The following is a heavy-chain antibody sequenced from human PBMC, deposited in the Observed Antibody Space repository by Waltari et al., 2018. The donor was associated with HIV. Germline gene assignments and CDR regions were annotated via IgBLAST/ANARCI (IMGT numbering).Heavy chain of an antibody. V-gene: IGHV3-21*04. CDR3: AAFLCGEDCRDGFDV. J-gene: IGHJ3*01. Sequence: GGGRVKPGETLTLACSGSGFPFKTYSLKWLRQAPGRGLEWISSISDNSDFTHYADSIKGRFTVSRDNTRNSLYLEMSGLRDEDTALYYCAAFLCGEDCRDGFDVWGQGAMLIVSS. D-gene: IGHD3-10*02. CDR2: ISDNSDFT. CDR1: GFPFKTYS.